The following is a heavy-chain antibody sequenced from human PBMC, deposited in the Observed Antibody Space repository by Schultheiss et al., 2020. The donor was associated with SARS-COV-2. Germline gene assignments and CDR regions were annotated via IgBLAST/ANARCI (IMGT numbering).Heavy chain of an antibody. CDR2: IYWDDDK. CDR1: GFSLSTSGVG. CDR3: AHARLTYPGGYLDY. J-gene: IGHJ4*02. D-gene: IGHD2/OR15-2a*01. Sequence: SGPTLVKPTQTLTLTCTFSGFSLSTSGVGVGWIRQPPGKALEWLALIYWDDDKRFSPSLKNRLTITKDTSKNQVVLTMTNMDPVDTATYYCAHARLTYPGGYLDYWGQGTLVTVSS. V-gene: IGHV2-5*02.